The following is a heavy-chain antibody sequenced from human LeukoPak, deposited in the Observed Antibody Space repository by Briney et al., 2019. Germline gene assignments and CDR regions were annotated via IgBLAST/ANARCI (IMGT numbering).Heavy chain of an antibody. CDR2: INHSGST. J-gene: IGHJ6*03. D-gene: IGHD6-19*01. Sequence: SETLSLTCAVYGGSFSGYYWSWIRQPPGKGLEWIGEINHSGSTNYNPYLKSRVTISVDTSKNQFSLKLSSVTAADTAVYYCARGIAVAGHLGFYYYYYMDVWGKGTTVTVSS. V-gene: IGHV4-34*01. CDR3: ARGIAVAGHLGFYYYYYMDV. CDR1: GGSFSGYY.